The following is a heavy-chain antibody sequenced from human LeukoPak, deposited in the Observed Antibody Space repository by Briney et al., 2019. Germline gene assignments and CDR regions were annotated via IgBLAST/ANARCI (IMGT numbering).Heavy chain of an antibody. V-gene: IGHV1-2*02. CDR1: GYTFTGYY. D-gene: IGHD2-15*01. CDR3: TRDLCHGGSCFHFDS. Sequence: EASVKVSCKASGYTFTGYYMHWVRQAPGQGLEWLAWINPDSGATNFAQRFQGRVTMTRDTSVNTVHVGLNRLRSDDTAVYYCTRDLCHGGSCFHFDSWGQGTLVTVSS. J-gene: IGHJ4*02. CDR2: INPDSGAT.